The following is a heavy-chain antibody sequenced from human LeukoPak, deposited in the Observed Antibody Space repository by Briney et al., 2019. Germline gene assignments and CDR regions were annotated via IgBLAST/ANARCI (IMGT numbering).Heavy chain of an antibody. J-gene: IGHJ4*02. CDR3: ARVLHY. Sequence: ASVKVSCKASGYTCTGYYMHWVRQAPGQGLEWVGWINPNSGGTNYAQTFQGRVTMTRDTPISKAYMELSKLRSDDTAVYYCARVLHYWGQGTLVTVSS. D-gene: IGHD2-15*01. V-gene: IGHV1-2*02. CDR1: GYTCTGYY. CDR2: INPNSGGT.